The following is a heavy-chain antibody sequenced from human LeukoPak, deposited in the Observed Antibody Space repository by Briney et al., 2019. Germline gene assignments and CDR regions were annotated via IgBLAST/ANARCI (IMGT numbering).Heavy chain of an antibody. D-gene: IGHD3-10*01. V-gene: IGHV3-15*01. CDR1: GFTFSNAW. CDR2: IKSKTDGGTT. CDR3: TTGLATMVRGVSSY. J-gene: IGHJ4*02. Sequence: GGSLRLSCAASGFTFSNAWMSWVRQAPGKGLEWVGRIKSKTDGGTTDYAAPVKGRFTISRDDSKNTLYLQMNSLKTEDTAVYYCTTGLATMVRGVSSYRGQGTLVTVSS.